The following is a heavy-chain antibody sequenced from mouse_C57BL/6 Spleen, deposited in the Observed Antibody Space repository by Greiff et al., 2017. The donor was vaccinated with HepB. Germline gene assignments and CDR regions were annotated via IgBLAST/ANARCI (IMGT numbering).Heavy chain of an antibody. Sequence: EVKVEESGGGLVQPGGSLKLSCAASGFTFSDYGMAWVRQAPRKGPEWVAFISNLAYSIYYADTVTGRFTISRENAKNTLYLEMSSLRSEDTAMYYCARGGVYYGSSYEDYYAMDYWGQGTSVTVSS. CDR2: ISNLAYSI. V-gene: IGHV5-15*04. CDR1: GFTFSDYG. CDR3: ARGGVYYGSSYEDYYAMDY. J-gene: IGHJ4*01. D-gene: IGHD1-1*01.